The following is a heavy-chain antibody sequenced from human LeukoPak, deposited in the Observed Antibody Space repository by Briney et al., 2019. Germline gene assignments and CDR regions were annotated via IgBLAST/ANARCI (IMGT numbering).Heavy chain of an antibody. CDR3: ARDSPGYLAYDS. Sequence: GGSLRLSCAASGFTFSTYWMTWVRQTPGKGPEWVANIKEDGSATYYVDSVKGRFTISRDNAKKSLYLQMNSLRAEDTAVYYCARDSPGYLAYDSWGQGTLVTVSS. D-gene: IGHD1-1*01. V-gene: IGHV3-7*04. J-gene: IGHJ4*02. CDR1: GFTFSTYW. CDR2: IKEDGSAT.